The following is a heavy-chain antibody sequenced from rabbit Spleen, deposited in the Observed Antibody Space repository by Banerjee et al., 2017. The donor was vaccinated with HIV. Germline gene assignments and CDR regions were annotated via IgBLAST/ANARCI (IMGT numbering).Heavy chain of an antibody. CDR2: IAGSSSDFT. V-gene: IGHV1S40*01. Sequence: QSLEESGGDLVKPGASLTLTCTASGFSFSSSDYMCWVRQAPGKGLEWISCIAGSSSDFTYSATWAKGRFTISKTSSTTVTLQMTSLTVADTATYFCASGYSDIVFNLWGPGTLVTVS. CDR1: GFSFSSSDY. D-gene: IGHD1-1*01. J-gene: IGHJ4*01. CDR3: ASGYSDIVFNL.